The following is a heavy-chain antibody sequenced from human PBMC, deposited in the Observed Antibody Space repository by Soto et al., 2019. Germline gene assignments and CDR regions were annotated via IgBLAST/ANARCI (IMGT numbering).Heavy chain of an antibody. CDR1: GLSITDSEMG. Sequence: QVTLKESGPVLVKPTETLTLRCTVSGLSITDSEMGVSWIRQPPGKDLEWLAHIDSSGEKSYRTFLKSRLTISKDTSKSQIVLIMTNMDPADTATYYCARRHLAVAVSPWFDPWGQGILVTVSS. CDR2: IDSSGEK. V-gene: IGHV2-26*01. CDR3: ARRHLAVAVSPWFDP. D-gene: IGHD3-16*01. J-gene: IGHJ5*02.